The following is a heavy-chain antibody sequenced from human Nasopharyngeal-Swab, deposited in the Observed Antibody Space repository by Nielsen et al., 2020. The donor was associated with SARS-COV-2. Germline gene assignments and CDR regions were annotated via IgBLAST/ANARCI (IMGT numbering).Heavy chain of an antibody. J-gene: IGHJ4*02. V-gene: IGHV1-18*01. Sequence: ASVQVSCKASGYTFTSYGISWVRQAPGQGLEWMGWISAYNGNTNYAQKLQGRVTMTTDTSTSIAYMELRSLRSDDTAVYYCARHYDFWSGYLPYYFDYWGQGTLVTVSS. CDR1: GYTFTSYG. CDR2: ISAYNGNT. CDR3: ARHYDFWSGYLPYYFDY. D-gene: IGHD3-3*01.